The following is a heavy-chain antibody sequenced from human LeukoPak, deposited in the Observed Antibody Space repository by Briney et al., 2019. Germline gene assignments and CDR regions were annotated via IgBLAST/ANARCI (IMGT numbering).Heavy chain of an antibody. CDR1: GGSISSPNW. CDR3: PRPGYVNDFDI. Sequence: PPETLSLTCVVSGGSISSPNWWSWVRQSPEKGVEWIGEMHHSGSTNYNPSLKSRVTIAVDKSKNVFSLTLTSVTAADTAVYYCPRPGYVNDFDIWGPGTRDTVSS. CDR2: MHHSGST. D-gene: IGHD3-9*01. J-gene: IGHJ3*02. V-gene: IGHV4-4*03.